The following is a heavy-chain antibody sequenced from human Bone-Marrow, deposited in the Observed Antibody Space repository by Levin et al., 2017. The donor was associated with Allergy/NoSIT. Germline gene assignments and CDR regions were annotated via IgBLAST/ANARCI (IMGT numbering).Heavy chain of an antibody. CDR1: GFIFSDYH. CDR2: ISSNIGYT. CDR3: ARAPPLWSDYYTDKAFDI. Sequence: SCAASGFIFSDYHMGWIRQAPGKGLEWVSDISSNIGYTNYADSVKSRFVVSRDNAMNSLSLEMNSLRVEDTAVYFCARAPPLWSDYYTDKAFDIWGHGTTVIVSS. V-gene: IGHV3-11*05. J-gene: IGHJ3*02. D-gene: IGHD4-17*01.